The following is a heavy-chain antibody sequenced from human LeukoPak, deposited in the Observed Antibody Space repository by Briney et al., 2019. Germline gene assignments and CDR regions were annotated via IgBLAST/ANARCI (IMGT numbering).Heavy chain of an antibody. J-gene: IGHJ4*02. CDR1: GFIFSSYS. Sequence: PGGSLRLSCAASGFIFSSYSMSWVRQAPGKGLEWVSYINGPSDTIYYADSVKGRFSVSRGNAKYSVYLQMSSLRAEDTAVYYCTTYGREGYRGYFRGQGALVTVSS. V-gene: IGHV3-48*04. D-gene: IGHD3-22*01. CDR3: TTYGREGYRGYF. CDR2: INGPSDTI.